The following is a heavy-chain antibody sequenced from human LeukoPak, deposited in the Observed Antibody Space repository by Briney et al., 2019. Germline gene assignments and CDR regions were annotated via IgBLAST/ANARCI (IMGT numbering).Heavy chain of an antibody. V-gene: IGHV1-18*01. J-gene: IGHJ4*02. CDR1: GYTFHNYG. D-gene: IGHD6-13*01. Sequence: ASVTVSCKASGYTFHNYGISWVRPAPGQGLEWMGWISPYSGNTDYTERLQGRVTMTTDTSTTTAFMELRSLRSDDTAVYYCARTSGVSAAGSPYYFDYWGQGTLVTVSS. CDR2: ISPYSGNT. CDR3: ARTSGVSAAGSPYYFDY.